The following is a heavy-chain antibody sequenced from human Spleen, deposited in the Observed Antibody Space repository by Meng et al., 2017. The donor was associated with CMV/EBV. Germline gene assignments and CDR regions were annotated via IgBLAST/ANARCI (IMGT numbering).Heavy chain of an antibody. CDR1: GGSIGSSNL. CDR3: ARRRDGIFNS. D-gene: IGHD5-24*01. J-gene: IGHJ4*02. CDR2: IYHSGST. V-gene: IGHV4-4*02. Sequence: LTCAVSGGSIGSSNLWTWVRQVPGKGLEWIGEIYHSGSTNYNPSLKSRVTISVDKFKNQFSLTLSSVTAADTAVYYCARRRDGIFNSWGQGTLVTVSS.